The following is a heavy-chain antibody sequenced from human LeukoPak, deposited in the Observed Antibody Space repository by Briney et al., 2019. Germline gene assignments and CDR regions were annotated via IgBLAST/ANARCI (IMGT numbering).Heavy chain of an antibody. Sequence: AGGSLRLSCAASGFTFSSYGMHWVRQAPGKGLEWVAVISYDGSNKYYADSVKGRFTISRDNSKNTLYLQMNSLRAEDTAVYYCARSWVVTYYFDYWGQGTLVTVSS. CDR1: GFTFSSYG. CDR3: ARSWVVTYYFDY. CDR2: ISYDGSNK. V-gene: IGHV3-30*03. D-gene: IGHD4-23*01. J-gene: IGHJ4*02.